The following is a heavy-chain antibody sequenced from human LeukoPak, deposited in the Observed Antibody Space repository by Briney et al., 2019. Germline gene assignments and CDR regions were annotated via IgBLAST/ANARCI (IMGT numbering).Heavy chain of an antibody. V-gene: IGHV4-59*01. CDR1: GGSISSYY. J-gene: IGHJ4*02. CDR3: ARESYYDSSGYYGYFDY. CDR2: IYYSGST. Sequence: SETLSLTCTVSGGSISSYYWSWIRQPPGKGLEWIGYIYYSGSTNYNPSLKSRVTISVDTSKNQFSLKLSSVTAADTAVYYCARESYYDSSGYYGYFDYWGQGTLVTVSS. D-gene: IGHD3-22*01.